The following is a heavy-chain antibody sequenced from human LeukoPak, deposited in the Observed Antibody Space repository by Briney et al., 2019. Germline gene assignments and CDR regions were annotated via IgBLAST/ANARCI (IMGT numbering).Heavy chain of an antibody. J-gene: IGHJ4*02. Sequence: SGGSLRLSCAASGFTFSSYGMHWVRQAPGKGLEWVAVISYDGSNKYYADSVKGRFTISRDNSKNTLYLQMNSLRDDDTAVYYCARIGGTGYFDYWGQGTLVTVSS. CDR1: GFTFSSYG. CDR3: ARIGGTGYFDY. CDR2: ISYDGSNK. D-gene: IGHD1-1*01. V-gene: IGHV3-30*03.